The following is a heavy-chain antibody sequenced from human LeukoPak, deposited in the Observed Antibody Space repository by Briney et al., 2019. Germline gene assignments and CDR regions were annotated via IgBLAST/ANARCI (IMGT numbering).Heavy chain of an antibody. CDR3: ARVSKAHGMDV. D-gene: IGHD5/OR15-5a*01. Sequence: PSETLSLTCTVSGGSISSYYWSWIRQPPGEGLEWIGYIYYSGSTNYNPSLKSRVTISVDTSKNQFSLKLSSVTAADTAVYYCARVSKAHGMDVWGQGTTVTVSS. CDR2: IYYSGST. CDR1: GGSISSYY. V-gene: IGHV4-59*01. J-gene: IGHJ6*02.